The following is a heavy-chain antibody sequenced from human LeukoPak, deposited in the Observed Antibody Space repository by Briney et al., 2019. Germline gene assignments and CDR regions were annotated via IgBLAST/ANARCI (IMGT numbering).Heavy chain of an antibody. Sequence: SETLSLTCTVSGASINSGAYYWTWIRQPAGKGLEWIGRIYTSGSTNYNPSLKSRVTISLDTPKNQFPLKLDSVTAADTAVYYCARDGPSVYFDYWGQGALVTVSS. CDR1: GASINSGAYY. J-gene: IGHJ4*02. CDR3: ARDGPSVYFDY. CDR2: IYTSGST. V-gene: IGHV4-61*02.